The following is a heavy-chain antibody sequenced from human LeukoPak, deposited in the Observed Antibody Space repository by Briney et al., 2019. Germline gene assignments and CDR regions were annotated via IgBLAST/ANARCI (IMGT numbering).Heavy chain of an antibody. CDR3: ARDRGTDAFDI. CDR1: GFSISSYY. J-gene: IGHJ3*02. CDR2: VYYSGST. V-gene: IGHV4-59*12. Sequence: PAETLSLTCTASGFSISSYYWSWIRQPAGKGLEWVAYVYYSGSTNYNPTLKSRVTISVDTSKNQLSLKLSSVTAADTAVYCCARDRGTDAFDIWGQGTMVTVSS.